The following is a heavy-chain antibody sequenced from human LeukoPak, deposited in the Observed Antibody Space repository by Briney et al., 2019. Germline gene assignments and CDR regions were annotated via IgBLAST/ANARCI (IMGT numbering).Heavy chain of an antibody. V-gene: IGHV4-59*08. CDR2: IYYSGST. Sequence: SSETLSLTCTVSGGSISSYYWNWIRQPPGKGLEWIGYIYYSGSTNYNPSLKSRVAISVDASKNQFSLKLSSVTAADTAVYYCARQGGYSSSPDYWGQGTLVTVSS. J-gene: IGHJ4*02. CDR3: ARQGGYSSSPDY. CDR1: GGSISSYY. D-gene: IGHD6-13*01.